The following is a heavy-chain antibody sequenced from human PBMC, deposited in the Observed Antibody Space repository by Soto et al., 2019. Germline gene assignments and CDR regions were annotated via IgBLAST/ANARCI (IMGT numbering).Heavy chain of an antibody. CDR3: ARLGSAADYYYYMYV. J-gene: IGHJ6*03. V-gene: IGHV5-51*01. Sequence: PRESLKISCKGSGYSFTSYWIGWVRQMPGKGLEWMGIIYPGDSDTRYSPSFQGQVTISADKSISTAYLQWSSLKASDTAMYYCARLGSAADYYYYMYVWGKGTTVTVYS. CDR1: GYSFTSYW. D-gene: IGHD3-16*01. CDR2: IYPGDSDT.